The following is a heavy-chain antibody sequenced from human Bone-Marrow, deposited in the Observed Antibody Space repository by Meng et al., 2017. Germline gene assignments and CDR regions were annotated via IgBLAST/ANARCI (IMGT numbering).Heavy chain of an antibody. Sequence: SETLSLTCTVSGGSISSSSYYWGWIRQPPGKGLEWIGSIYYSGSTYYNPSLKSRVTISVDTSKNQFSLKLSSVTAADTAVYYCAREESKLVRPTVYWYSSYFYYLGPGTLVTVSS. V-gene: IGHV4-39*07. D-gene: IGHD2-8*02. CDR3: AREESKLVRPTVYWYSSYFYY. J-gene: IGHJ4*02. CDR2: IYYSGST. CDR1: GGSISSSSYY.